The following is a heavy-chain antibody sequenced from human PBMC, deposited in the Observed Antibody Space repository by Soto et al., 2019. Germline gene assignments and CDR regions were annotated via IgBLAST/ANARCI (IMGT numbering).Heavy chain of an antibody. CDR3: ARTLGYCSSTSCRYYYGMDV. CDR2: IYPGDSDT. D-gene: IGHD2-2*01. Sequence: GESLKISCKGSGYSFTSYWIGWVRQMPGKGLEWMGIIYPGDSDTRYSPSFQGQVTISADKSISTAYLQWSSLKASDTAMYYCARTLGYCSSTSCRYYYGMDVWGQGTTVTVSS. J-gene: IGHJ6*02. V-gene: IGHV5-51*01. CDR1: GYSFTSYW.